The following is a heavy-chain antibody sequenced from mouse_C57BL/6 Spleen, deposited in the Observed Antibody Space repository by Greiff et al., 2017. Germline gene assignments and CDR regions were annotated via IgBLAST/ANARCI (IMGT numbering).Heavy chain of an antibody. CDR1: GYTFTSYG. J-gene: IGHJ3*01. CDR2: IYPRSGNT. V-gene: IGHV1-81*01. D-gene: IGHD2-4*01. CDR3: AREGYDYDAAY. Sequence: VQVVESGAELARPGASVKLSCKASGYTFTSYGISWVKQRTGQGLEWIGEIYPRSGNTYYNEKFKGKATLTADKSSSTAYMELRSLTSEDSAVYFCAREGYDYDAAYWGQGTLVTVSA.